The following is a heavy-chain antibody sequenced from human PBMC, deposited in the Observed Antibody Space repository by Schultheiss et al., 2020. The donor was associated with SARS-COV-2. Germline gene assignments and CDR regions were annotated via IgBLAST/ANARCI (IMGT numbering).Heavy chain of an antibody. CDR2: IGWDDDE. V-gene: IGHV2-70*12. CDR1: GFSLSTSGMR. Sequence: SGPTLVKPTQTLTLTCTFSGFSLSTSGMRASWIRQPPGKALEWLALIGWDDDEYYSTSLKTRLTITKDTSKNQVVLTMTNMDPVDTATYYCAHRLGYCSGGSCYYYYYGMDVWGQGTTVTVSS. CDR3: AHRLGYCSGGSCYYYYYGMDV. J-gene: IGHJ6*02. D-gene: IGHD2-15*01.